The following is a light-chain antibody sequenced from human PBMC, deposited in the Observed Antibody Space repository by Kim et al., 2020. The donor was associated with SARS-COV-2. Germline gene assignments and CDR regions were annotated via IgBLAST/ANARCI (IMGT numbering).Light chain of an antibody. CDR3: SSYTSSSTLV. Sequence: GKSLTTSCPRTSSDVGAYNYVTWYQQHPGKAPKLMIYDVSNRPSGVSNRFSGSKSGNTASLTISGLQAEDEADYYCSSYTSSSTLVFGGGTQLTVL. J-gene: IGLJ2*01. V-gene: IGLV2-14*03. CDR1: SSDVGAYNY. CDR2: DVS.